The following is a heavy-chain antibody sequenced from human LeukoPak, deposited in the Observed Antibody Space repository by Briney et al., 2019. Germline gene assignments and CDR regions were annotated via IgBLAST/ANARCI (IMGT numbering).Heavy chain of an antibody. CDR1: GFTYTNYA. CDR3: AKGVFGYSYGSFDY. CDR2: ISASGGST. Sequence: GGSLRLSCTASGFTYTNYAMTWVRQAPGKGLEWVSVISASGGSTKHYADSVRGRFTISRDNSKNTLYLLVDSLRVEDTAVYYCAKGVFGYSYGSFDYWGQGTLVTVSS. J-gene: IGHJ4*02. D-gene: IGHD5-18*01. V-gene: IGHV3-23*01.